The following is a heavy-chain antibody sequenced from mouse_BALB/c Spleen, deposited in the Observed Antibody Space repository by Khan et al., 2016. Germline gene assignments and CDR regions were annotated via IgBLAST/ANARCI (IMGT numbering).Heavy chain of an antibody. J-gene: IGHJ2*01. CDR1: GCDFSRYW. D-gene: IGHD4-1*01. V-gene: IGHV4-1*02. CDR2: INPDSSTI. Sequence: EVKLLESGGGLVQPGGSLKLSCAASGCDFSRYWMSWVRQAPGKGLEWIGEINPDSSTINYTPSLKDKFIISRDNAKNTLYLQMSKVRSEDTALYYCSRPDWGLFDYWRQGTTLTVSS. CDR3: SRPDWGLFDY.